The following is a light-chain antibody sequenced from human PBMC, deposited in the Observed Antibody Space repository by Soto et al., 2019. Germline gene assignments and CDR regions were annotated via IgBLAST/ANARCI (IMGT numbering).Light chain of an antibody. CDR1: QSVSSN. J-gene: IGKJ1*01. V-gene: IGKV3-15*01. CDR3: QQYNNWPRT. Sequence: EIVMTQSPATLSVSQGERATLSCRASQSVSSNLAWYQQKPGQAPGLLIYAAFTRATGIPARFSSSRSGTKFTLIISSLQSEDFAVYYCQQYNNWPRTFGQGTKVEIK. CDR2: AAF.